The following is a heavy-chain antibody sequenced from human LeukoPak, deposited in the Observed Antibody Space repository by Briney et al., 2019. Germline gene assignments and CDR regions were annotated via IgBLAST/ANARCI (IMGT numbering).Heavy chain of an antibody. Sequence: ASVKVSCKASGYTFSSYYMHWVRQAPGQGLEWMGIINPSGGSTSYAQKFQGRVTMTRDTSTSTVYMELSSLRSEDTAVYYCARWILTGNGFDYWGQVTLVTVSS. CDR2: INPSGGST. CDR1: GYTFSSYY. V-gene: IGHV1-46*01. D-gene: IGHD7-27*01. J-gene: IGHJ4*02. CDR3: ARWILTGNGFDY.